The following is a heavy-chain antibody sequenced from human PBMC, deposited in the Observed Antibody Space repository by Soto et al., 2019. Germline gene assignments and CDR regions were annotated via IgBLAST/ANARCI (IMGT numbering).Heavy chain of an antibody. Sequence: GGSLRLSCAASGFTFSSYAMHWVRQAPGKGLEWVAVISYDGSNKYYADSVKGRFTISRDNSKNTLYLQMNSLRAEDTAVYYCAGTVCQDYYYGSGSYYTLGCPYFDYWGQGTLVTVSS. J-gene: IGHJ4*02. CDR3: AGTVCQDYYYGSGSYYTLGCPYFDY. CDR2: ISYDGSNK. CDR1: GFTFSSYA. D-gene: IGHD3-10*01. V-gene: IGHV3-30-3*01.